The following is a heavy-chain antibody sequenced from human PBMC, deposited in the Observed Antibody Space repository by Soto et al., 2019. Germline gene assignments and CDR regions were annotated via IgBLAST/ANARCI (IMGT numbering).Heavy chain of an antibody. D-gene: IGHD3-22*01. V-gene: IGHV4-31*03. Sequence: TLSLTCTVSGGSISSGGYYWSWIRQHPGKGLEWIGYIYYSGSTYYNPSLKSRVTISVDTSKNQFSLKLSSVTAADTAVYYCARGRITMIVVVLDPWGQGTLVTVSS. CDR1: GGSISSGGYY. CDR2: IYYSGST. CDR3: ARGRITMIVVVLDP. J-gene: IGHJ5*02.